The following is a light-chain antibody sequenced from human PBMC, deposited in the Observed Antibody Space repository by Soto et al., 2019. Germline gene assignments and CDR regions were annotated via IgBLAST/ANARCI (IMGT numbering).Light chain of an antibody. CDR3: QQYGSSPRT. Sequence: EIVLTQSPATLSLSPGERATLSCRASQSVSSYLAWYQQKPGQAPRLLIYVASSRATGIPDRFSGSGSGTDFPLTISRLEPEDFAVYYCQQYGSSPRTFGQGTKVEIK. CDR2: VAS. V-gene: IGKV3-20*01. CDR1: QSVSSY. J-gene: IGKJ1*01.